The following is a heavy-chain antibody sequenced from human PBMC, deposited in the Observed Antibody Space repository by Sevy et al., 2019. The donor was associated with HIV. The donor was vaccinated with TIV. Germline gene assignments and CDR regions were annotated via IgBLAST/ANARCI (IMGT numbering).Heavy chain of an antibody. CDR1: GFHFENYG. J-gene: IGHJ6*04. D-gene: IGHD1-26*01. V-gene: IGHV3-9*01. Sequence: LRLSCVASGFHFENYGMHWVRQRPGEGPEWVSGISWNSASMGYAESVRGRFTISRDNARNVLFLQMNSLREEDTALYFCAKSTERDTSGYYYLSAMDIWGEGTTVTVSS. CDR2: ISWNSASM. CDR3: AKSTERDTSGYYYLSAMDI.